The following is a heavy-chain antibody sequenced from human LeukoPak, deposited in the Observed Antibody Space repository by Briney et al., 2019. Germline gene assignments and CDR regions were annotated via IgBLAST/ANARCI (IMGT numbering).Heavy chain of an antibody. D-gene: IGHD1-26*01. V-gene: IGHV3-21*01. CDR2: ISSNSDFM. Sequence: GGSLRLSCAASGFTFNIYAMNWVRLARGKRLEWVASISSNSDFMAYADSVRGRFAISRDNARNSLYLQMSSLRVDDTGLYYCTSELGIVGGRRNDCWGQGTLVTVSS. CDR3: TSELGIVGGRRNDC. J-gene: IGHJ4*02. CDR1: GFTFNIYA.